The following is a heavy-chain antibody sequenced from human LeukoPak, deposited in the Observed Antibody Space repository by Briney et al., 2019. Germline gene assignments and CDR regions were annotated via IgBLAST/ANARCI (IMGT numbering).Heavy chain of an antibody. V-gene: IGHV1-2*06. J-gene: IGHJ4*02. CDR1: GYTFTGYY. Sequence: GASVKVSCKASGYTFTGYYMHWVRQAPGQGLEGMGRINPNSGGTNYAQKFQGRVTMTRDTSISTAYMELSRLRSDDTAVYYCARVRSRGRYFDWLLGDYWGQGTLVTVSS. D-gene: IGHD3-9*01. CDR3: ARVRSRGRYFDWLLGDY. CDR2: INPNSGGT.